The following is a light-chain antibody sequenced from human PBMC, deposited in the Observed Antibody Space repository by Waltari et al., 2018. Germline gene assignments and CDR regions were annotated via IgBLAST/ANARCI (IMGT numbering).Light chain of an antibody. CDR2: HTS. Sequence: EIVLTQSPGTLSLSPGERASLSCRASQSLSNNYLAWYQQKPGQAPRLLIYHTSSRGTGIPDRFSGSGSGTDFTLTIIRLEPEDFAVYYCQQYGRSPPGGSLTFGGGTKVAIK. V-gene: IGKV3-20*01. J-gene: IGKJ4*01. CDR3: QQYGRSPPGGSLT. CDR1: QSLSNNY.